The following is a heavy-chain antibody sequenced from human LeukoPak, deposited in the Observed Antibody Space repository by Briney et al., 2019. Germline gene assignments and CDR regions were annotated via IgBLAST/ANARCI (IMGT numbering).Heavy chain of an antibody. J-gene: IGHJ4*02. Sequence: GSLRLSCAASGFTFSSYGMHWVRQPPGKGLEWIGSIYYTGSTYYNASLQSRVTISIDMSKNQFSLRLTSVTAADTAVYYCARQTGSGLFILPGGQGTLVTVSS. CDR3: ARQTGSGLFILP. D-gene: IGHD3/OR15-3a*01. V-gene: IGHV4-39*01. CDR2: IYYTGST. CDR1: GFTFSSYG.